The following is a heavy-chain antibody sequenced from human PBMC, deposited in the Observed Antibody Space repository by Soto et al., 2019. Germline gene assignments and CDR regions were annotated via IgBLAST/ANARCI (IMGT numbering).Heavy chain of an antibody. CDR3: GKGRSYYDFWSGYYPPYYYYYYMDV. CDR1: GFTFSSYA. V-gene: IGHV3-23*01. Sequence: EVQLLESGGGLVQPGGSLRLSCAASGFTFSSYAMSWVRQAPGKGLEWVSAISGSGGSTYYADSVKGRFTISRDNSKNTLFLQMNSRRGEDTAVYYCGKGRSYYDFWSGYYPPYYYYYYMDVWGKGTTVTVSS. J-gene: IGHJ6*03. CDR2: ISGSGGST. D-gene: IGHD3-3*01.